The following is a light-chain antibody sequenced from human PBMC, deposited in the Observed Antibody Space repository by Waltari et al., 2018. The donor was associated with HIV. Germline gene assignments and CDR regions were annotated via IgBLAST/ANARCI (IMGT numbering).Light chain of an antibody. CDR2: DVS. Sequence: QSALTQPASVSGSPGQSITISCTGTSSDVGGYNYVSWYQQHPGKAPKLMIYDVSNRPSGISRRFSGSKSGNTASLTISGLQAEDEADYYCSSYTTSNTLLYVFGTGTKVTVL. J-gene: IGLJ1*01. CDR1: SSDVGGYNY. CDR3: SSYTTSNTLLYV. V-gene: IGLV2-14*03.